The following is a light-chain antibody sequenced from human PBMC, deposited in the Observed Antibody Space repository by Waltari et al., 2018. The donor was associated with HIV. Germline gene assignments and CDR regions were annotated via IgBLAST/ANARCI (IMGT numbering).Light chain of an antibody. CDR2: EVS. J-gene: IGLJ1*01. CDR1: SSDIGYFDY. V-gene: IGLV2-11*01. Sequence: QSVLTQPRSVSGSPGQSVTISCTGTSSDIGYFDYVSWYQQYPGKAPKVISYEVSQRPSGVPDRFTASKSGITACLTISGLQDEDEADYYCCSYAGTYTYVFGTGTTVTVL. CDR3: CSYAGTYTYV.